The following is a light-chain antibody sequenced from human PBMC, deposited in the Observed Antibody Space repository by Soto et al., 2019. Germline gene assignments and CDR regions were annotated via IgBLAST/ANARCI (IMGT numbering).Light chain of an antibody. J-gene: IGKJ5*01. CDR2: AAS. CDR3: QQAHRFPIT. Sequence: DIRMTQSPSSVSAAVGDRVTITCRASQGISTWVTWYQQKPGRAANLLIYAASSLQGGVPSRISGRGSGTDFTLTISSLQPEDFATYYCQQAHRFPITCGEGTRLEI. CDR1: QGISTW. V-gene: IGKV1-12*01.